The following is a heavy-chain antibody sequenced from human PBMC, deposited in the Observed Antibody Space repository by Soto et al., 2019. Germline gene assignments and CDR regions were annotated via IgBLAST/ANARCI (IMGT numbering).Heavy chain of an antibody. V-gene: IGHV1-69*02. J-gene: IGHJ4*02. CDR3: ASSYGSGYRAFDY. D-gene: IGHD3-10*01. CDR1: GDTFNFYS. CDR2: VNPILSMS. Sequence: QVQLVQSGAEVKRPGSSVKVSCKASGDTFNFYSINWVRQAPGVGLEWVGRVNPILSMSNYAQRFQGRVTMTADKSTSTAYMELRSLISEDTAIYYCASSYGSGYRAFDYWGQGALVPVSS.